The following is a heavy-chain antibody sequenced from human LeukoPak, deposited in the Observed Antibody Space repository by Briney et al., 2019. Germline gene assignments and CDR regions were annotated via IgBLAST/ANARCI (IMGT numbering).Heavy chain of an antibody. CDR2: IYYSGST. CDR3: AGSVVAAAGQFDY. D-gene: IGHD6-13*01. J-gene: IGHJ4*02. V-gene: IGHV4-59*01. Sequence: SETLSLTCTVSGGSISSYYWSWIRQPPGKGLEWIGYIYYSGSTNYNPSLKSRVTISVDTSKNQFSLKLSSVTAADTAVYYCAGSVVAAAGQFDYWGRGTLVIVSS. CDR1: GGSISSYY.